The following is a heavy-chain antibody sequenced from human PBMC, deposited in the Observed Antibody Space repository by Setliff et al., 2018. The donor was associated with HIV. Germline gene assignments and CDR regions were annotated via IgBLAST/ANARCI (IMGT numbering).Heavy chain of an antibody. CDR1: GFTFGDYG. J-gene: IGHJ4*02. Sequence: PGGSLRLSCAASGFTFGDYGMSWVRQAPGKGLEWVSSINWNGDNRGYAGSVKGRFTISRDNAKNSLYLQMNSLRAEDTALYYCAKERGLWFGEFYYWGQGTLVTVSS. V-gene: IGHV3-20*04. CDR3: AKERGLWFGEFYY. D-gene: IGHD3-10*01. CDR2: INWNGDNR.